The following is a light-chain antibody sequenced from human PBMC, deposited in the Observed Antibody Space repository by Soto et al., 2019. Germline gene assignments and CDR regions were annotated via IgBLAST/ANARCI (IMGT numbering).Light chain of an antibody. V-gene: IGLV2-14*01. J-gene: IGLJ2*01. CDR1: SSDVGGYNY. CDR2: EVS. CDR3: SSYTRSSTRV. Sequence: QSALTQPASVSGSPGQSITISCTGTSSDVGGYNYVSWYQQHPGIAPKLMIYEVSNRPSGVSNRFSGSKSGNTASLTISGLQAEDEADYYCSSYTRSSTRVFGGGTKLTVL.